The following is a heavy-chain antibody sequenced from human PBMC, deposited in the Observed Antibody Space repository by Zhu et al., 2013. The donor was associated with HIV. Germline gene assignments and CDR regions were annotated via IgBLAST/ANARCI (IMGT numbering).Heavy chain of an antibody. D-gene: IGHD6-13*01. CDR3: ATDRAAAGQDYYYYYGMDV. CDR1: GYTLTELS. V-gene: IGHV1-24*01. CDR2: FDPEDGET. Sequence: QVQLVQSGAEVKKPGASVKVSCKVSGYTLTELSMHWVRQAPGKGLEWMGGFDPEDGETIYAQKFQGRVTMTEDTSTDTAYMELSSLRSEDTAVYYCATDRAAAGQDYYYYYGMDVWGQGTTVTVSS. J-gene: IGHJ6*02.